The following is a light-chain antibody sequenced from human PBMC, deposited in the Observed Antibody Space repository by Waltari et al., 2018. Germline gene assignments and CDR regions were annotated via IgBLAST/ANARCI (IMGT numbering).Light chain of an antibody. J-gene: IGLJ2*01. Sequence: QSALTQPASVSGSPGPSITISCTSTSSDGGSFNLVSWYQQHPGKAPKLIIYEVSKRPSGVSNRFSGSKSGNTASLTISELQAEDEAEYHCCAYAGSSNVVFGGGTKLTVL. CDR3: CAYAGSSNVV. CDR1: SSDGGSFNL. V-gene: IGLV2-23*02. CDR2: EVS.